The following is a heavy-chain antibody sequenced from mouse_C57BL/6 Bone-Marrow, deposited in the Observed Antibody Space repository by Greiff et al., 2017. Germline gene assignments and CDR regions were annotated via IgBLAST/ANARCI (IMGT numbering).Heavy chain of an antibody. CDR3: GSSQLRLLAWFAY. CDR1: GYAFSSSW. J-gene: IGHJ3*01. Sequence: QVQLQQSGPELVKPGASVKISCKASGYAFSSSWMNWVKQRPGKGLEWIGRIYPGDGDTNYNGKFKGKATLTADKSSSTAYMQLSSLTSEDSAVFFCGSSQLRLLAWFAYWGQGTLVTVSA. D-gene: IGHD3-2*02. CDR2: IYPGDGDT. V-gene: IGHV1-82*01.